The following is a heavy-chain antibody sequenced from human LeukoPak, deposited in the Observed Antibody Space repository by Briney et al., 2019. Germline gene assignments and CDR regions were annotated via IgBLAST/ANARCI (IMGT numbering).Heavy chain of an antibody. V-gene: IGHV4-59*01. CDR1: GGSISSYY. CDR2: ICYSGST. Sequence: PSETLSLTCTVSGGSISSYYWSWIRQPPGKGLEWIGYICYSGSTNYNPSLKSRVTISVDTSKNQFSLKLSSVTAADTAVYYCARATALGVDAFDIWGQGTMVTVSS. CDR3: ARATALGVDAFDI. D-gene: IGHD3-10*01. J-gene: IGHJ3*02.